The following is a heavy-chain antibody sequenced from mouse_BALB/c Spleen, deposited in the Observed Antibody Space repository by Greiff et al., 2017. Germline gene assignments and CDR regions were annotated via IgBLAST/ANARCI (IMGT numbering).Heavy chain of an antibody. J-gene: IGHJ3*01. CDR2: IWAGGST. CDR1: GFSLTSYG. D-gene: IGHD3-1*01. Sequence: VKVVESGPGLVAPSQSLSITCTVSGFSLTSYGVHWVRQPPGKGLEWLGVIWAGGSTNYNSALMSRLSISKDNSKSQVFLKMNSLQTDDTAMYYCAREKLGLRSFAYWGQGTLVTVSA. V-gene: IGHV2-9*02. CDR3: AREKLGLRSFAY.